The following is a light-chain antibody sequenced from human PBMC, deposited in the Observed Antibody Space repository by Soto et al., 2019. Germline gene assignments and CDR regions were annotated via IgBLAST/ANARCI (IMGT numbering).Light chain of an antibody. CDR1: QSVTSN. CDR3: QQYNNWPGT. J-gene: IGKJ1*01. CDR2: GAS. Sequence: EIVMTQSPVTLSVSPGEGATLSCRASQSVTSNLAWYQHKPGQAPRLLIYGASTRATGIPARFSGSGSGTEFTLTISSLRSEDFAVYYCQQYNNWPGTFGQGTKVDIK. V-gene: IGKV3-15*01.